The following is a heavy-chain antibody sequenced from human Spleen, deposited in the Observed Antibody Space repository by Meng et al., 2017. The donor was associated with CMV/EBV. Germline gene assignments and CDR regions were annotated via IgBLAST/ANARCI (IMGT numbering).Heavy chain of an antibody. CDR1: GGSISSGDYY. Sequence: SETLSLTCTVSGGSISSGDYYWSWIRQPPGKGLVWIGYIYYSGSTYYNPSLKSRVTISVDTSKNQFSLKLSSVTAADTAVYYCARGDFGVVIAPEHYYYGMDVWGQGTTVTVSS. D-gene: IGHD3-3*01. CDR2: IYYSGST. CDR3: ARGDFGVVIAPEHYYYGMDV. V-gene: IGHV4-30-4*08. J-gene: IGHJ6*02.